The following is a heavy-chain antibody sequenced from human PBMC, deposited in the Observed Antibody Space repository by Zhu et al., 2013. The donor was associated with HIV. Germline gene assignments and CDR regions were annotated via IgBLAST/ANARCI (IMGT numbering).Heavy chain of an antibody. CDR2: ISAYNGNT. J-gene: IGHJ4*02. V-gene: IGHV1-18*01. D-gene: IGHD3-3*01. Sequence: QVQLVQSGAEVKKPGASVKVSCKASGYTFTSYGISWVRQAPGQGLEWMGWISAYNGNTKYAQKLQGRVTMTTDTSTSTAYMELRSLRSDDTAVYYCARHHTAYDFWSGIYYFDYWGQGTLVTVSS. CDR1: GYTFTSYG. CDR3: ARHHTAYDFWSGIYYFDY.